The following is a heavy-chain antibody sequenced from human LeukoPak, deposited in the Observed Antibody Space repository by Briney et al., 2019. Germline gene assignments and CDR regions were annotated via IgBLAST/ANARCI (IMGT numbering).Heavy chain of an antibody. CDR3: VVTRTRGDH. Sequence: GGSLGLSCAASGFTFRNYWMTWVRQAPGKGPEWVANINQEGNDKYYVDSVKGRFTISRDNTKNSLFLQMNSLRAEDTAVYYCVVTRTRGDHWGQGTLVTVSS. CDR1: GFTFRNYW. D-gene: IGHD4-23*01. CDR2: INQEGNDK. V-gene: IGHV3-7*03. J-gene: IGHJ4*02.